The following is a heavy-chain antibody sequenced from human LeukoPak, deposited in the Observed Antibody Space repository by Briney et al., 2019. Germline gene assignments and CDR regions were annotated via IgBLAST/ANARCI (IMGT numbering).Heavy chain of an antibody. CDR1: GGSISGYY. Sequence: SETLSLTCTVSGGSISGYYWSWIRQPPGKGLEWIGYIYHSGSTNYNPSLKSRVTISLDTSMNVFSLNLNSVTDADTAVYYCVRDRELTYWSQGTLVTVSS. CDR2: IYHSGST. J-gene: IGHJ4*02. V-gene: IGHV4-59*01. CDR3: VRDRELTY. D-gene: IGHD1-26*01.